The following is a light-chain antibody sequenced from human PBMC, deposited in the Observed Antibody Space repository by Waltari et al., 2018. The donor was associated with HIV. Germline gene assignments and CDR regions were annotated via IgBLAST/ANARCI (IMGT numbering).Light chain of an antibody. Sequence: QSVLNQSPSASGTPGQRVIISCSGSSSNIGSNHVTWYQQFPGTAPKLLIYSYGQRPSGVPERFSGSKSVTSASLAISGLRSEDEADYYCATWDDSLNAWVFGGGTKLTVL. V-gene: IGLV1-44*01. J-gene: IGLJ3*02. CDR1: SSNIGSNH. CDR2: SYG. CDR3: ATWDDSLNAWV.